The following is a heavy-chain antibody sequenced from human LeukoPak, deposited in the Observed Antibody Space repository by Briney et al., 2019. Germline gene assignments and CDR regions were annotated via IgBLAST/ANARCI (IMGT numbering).Heavy chain of an antibody. CDR2: IYPGDSDT. D-gene: IGHD2-2*01. V-gene: IGHV5-51*01. J-gene: IGHJ6*02. CDR3: ARFTSVVVVPAAIEXXYXMDV. CDR1: GYSFTSYW. Sequence: GESLKISCKGSGYSFTSYWIGWVRPMPGKGLEWMGIIYPGDSDTRYSPSFQGQVTISADKSISTAYLQWSSLKASDTAMYYCARFTSVVVVPAAIEXXYXMDVWGQGTTVTVSS.